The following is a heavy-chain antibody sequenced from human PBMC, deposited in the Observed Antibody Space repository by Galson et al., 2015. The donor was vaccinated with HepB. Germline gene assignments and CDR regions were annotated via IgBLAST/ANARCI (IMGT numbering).Heavy chain of an antibody. Sequence: SLRLSCAASGFTFSSYSMNWVRQAPGKGLEWVSSITSSSSYIYYADSVKGRFTISRDNAKNSLYLQMNSLRAEDTAVYYCARVGDILTGYSYGYFDYWGQGTLVTVSS. CDR2: ITSSSSYI. J-gene: IGHJ4*02. D-gene: IGHD3-9*01. CDR3: ARVGDILTGYSYGYFDY. CDR1: GFTFSSYS. V-gene: IGHV3-21*01.